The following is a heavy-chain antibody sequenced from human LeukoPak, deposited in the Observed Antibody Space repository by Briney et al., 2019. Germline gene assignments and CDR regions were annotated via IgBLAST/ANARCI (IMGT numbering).Heavy chain of an antibody. V-gene: IGHV1-69*04. CDR1: GSTFSTYA. CDR3: AREDIVATGGYYYYYGMDV. Sequence: SVKVSCKTSGSTFSTYAISWVRQAPGQGPEWMGRILPILGITTYAQKFQGRVTITADKSTSTAYMELSSLRSEDTAVYYCAREDIVATGGYYYYYGMDVWGQGTTVTVSS. J-gene: IGHJ6*02. D-gene: IGHD5-12*01. CDR2: ILPILGIT.